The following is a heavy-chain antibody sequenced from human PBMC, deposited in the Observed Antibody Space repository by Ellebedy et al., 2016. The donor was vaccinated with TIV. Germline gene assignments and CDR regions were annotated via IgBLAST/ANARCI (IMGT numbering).Heavy chain of an antibody. CDR2: IDWDDDE. D-gene: IGHD3-10*01. CDR1: GFSLSTSGMC. CDR3: AQSYYGSGNYHIDH. V-gene: IGHV2-70*11. Sequence: SGPTLVKPTQTLTVTCTFSGFSLSTSGMCVSWIRQPPGKALEWLARIDWDDDEYYSTSLKTRLTIYKDTSRTQVVLSMTNIGPVDKATYYCAQSYYGSGNYHIDHWGQGTLVTVSS. J-gene: IGHJ4*02.